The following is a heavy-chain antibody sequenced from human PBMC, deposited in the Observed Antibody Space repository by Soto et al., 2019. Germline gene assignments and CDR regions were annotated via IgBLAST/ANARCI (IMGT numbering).Heavy chain of an antibody. V-gene: IGHV3-30-3*01. CDR2: ISYDGSNK. CDR1: GFTFSSYA. J-gene: IGHJ6*02. Sequence: VGSLRLSCAASGFTFSSYAMHWVRQAPGKGLEWVAVISYDGSNKYYADSAKGRFTISRDNSKNTLYLQMNSLRAEDTAVYYCARALGYCSSTSCYSGYYYGMDVWGQGTTVTVSS. CDR3: ARALGYCSSTSCYSGYYYGMDV. D-gene: IGHD2-2*01.